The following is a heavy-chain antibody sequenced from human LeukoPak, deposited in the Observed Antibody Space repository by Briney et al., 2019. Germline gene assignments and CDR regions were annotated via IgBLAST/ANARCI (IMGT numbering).Heavy chain of an antibody. V-gene: IGHV4-39*07. CDR1: GGSISSSSYY. Sequence: SETLSLTCTVSGGSISSSSYYWGWLRQPPGKGLEWIGSIYYSGSTYYNPSLKSRVTISVDTSKNQFSLKLSSVTAADTAVYYCARDAAAAGNIPYDYYYYYGMDVWGQGTTVTVSS. CDR2: IYYSGST. J-gene: IGHJ6*02. CDR3: ARDAAAAGNIPYDYYYYYGMDV. D-gene: IGHD6-13*01.